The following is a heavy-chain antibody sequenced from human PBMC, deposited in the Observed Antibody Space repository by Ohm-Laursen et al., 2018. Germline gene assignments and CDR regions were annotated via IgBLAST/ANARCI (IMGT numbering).Heavy chain of an antibody. V-gene: IGHV4-59*08. J-gene: IGHJ5*02. CDR1: GGAISNYY. D-gene: IGHD2-2*01. CDR3: ARQEGYCSSTSCYEVWFDP. Sequence: GTLSLTCIVSGGAISNYYWSWIRQPPGKGLEWIGHINYSGNTNYNPSLKSRVTISVDTSKNHFSLKLSSVTAADTAVYYCARQEGYCSSTSCYEVWFDPWGQGTLVTVSS. CDR2: INYSGNT.